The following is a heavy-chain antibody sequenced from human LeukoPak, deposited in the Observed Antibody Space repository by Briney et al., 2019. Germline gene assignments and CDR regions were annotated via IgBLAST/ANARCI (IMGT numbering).Heavy chain of an antibody. CDR3: ARGGFYCGGDCYVDY. CDR2: INHSGST. CDR1: GGSFIPYY. V-gene: IGHV4-34*01. J-gene: IGHJ4*02. Sequence: SETLSLTCAVYGGSFIPYYWSWIRQPPGKGLEWVGEINHSGSTNYNPSLKSRVTISVDTSKNQFSLKLSSVTAADTAVYYCARGGFYCGGDCYVDYWGQGTLVTVSS. D-gene: IGHD2-21*02.